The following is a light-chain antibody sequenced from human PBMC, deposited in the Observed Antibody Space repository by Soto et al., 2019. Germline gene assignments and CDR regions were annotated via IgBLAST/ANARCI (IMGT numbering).Light chain of an antibody. Sequence: QSALTQPASVSGSPGQSITISCTGSRSAVGSYNLVSWYQHRPGKVPKLVIYEDTQRPSGVSSRFSGSKSGYTASLTISGLQAEDEADYYCCSYAGSSILFGGGTKVTVL. CDR1: RSAVGSYNL. CDR3: CSYAGSSIL. V-gene: IGLV2-23*01. CDR2: EDT. J-gene: IGLJ2*01.